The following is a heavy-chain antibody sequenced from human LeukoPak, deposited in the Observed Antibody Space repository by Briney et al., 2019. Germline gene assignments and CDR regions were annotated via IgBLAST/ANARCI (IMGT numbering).Heavy chain of an antibody. Sequence: LEWMGWINAGNGNTKYSQKFQGRVTITRDTSASTAYMELSSLRSEDTAVYYCARGIYYFDYWGQGTLVTVSS. J-gene: IGHJ4*02. V-gene: IGHV1-3*01. D-gene: IGHD6-13*01. CDR2: INAGNGNT. CDR3: ARGIYYFDY.